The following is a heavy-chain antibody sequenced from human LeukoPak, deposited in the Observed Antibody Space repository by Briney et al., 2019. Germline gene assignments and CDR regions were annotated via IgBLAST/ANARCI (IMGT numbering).Heavy chain of an antibody. CDR1: GFTFSGYS. D-gene: IGHD2-2*01. J-gene: IGHJ6*03. Sequence: GGSLRLSCAASGFTFSGYSMTWVRQAPGKGMEWVSYISSGRSTIYYADSVKGRFTISRDNAENSLYLQMNSLRAEDTAVYYCARALGYCSTASCYHMDVWGKGTTVTVFS. CDR2: ISSGRSTI. CDR3: ARALGYCSTASCYHMDV. V-gene: IGHV3-48*04.